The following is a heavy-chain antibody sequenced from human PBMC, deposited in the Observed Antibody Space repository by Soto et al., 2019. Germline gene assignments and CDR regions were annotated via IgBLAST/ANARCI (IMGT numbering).Heavy chain of an antibody. Sequence: ASWCKIINYGMHWVLKDSGKGLEWVAVISYDGSNKYYADSVKGRFTISRDNSKNTLYLQMNSLRAEDTAVYYCARTLRATTLSAFDIWGQGSMVT. CDR2: ISYDGSNK. CDR3: ARTLRATTLSAFDI. J-gene: IGHJ3*02. V-gene: IGHV3-30-3*01. D-gene: IGHD1-1*01. CDR1: WCKIINYG.